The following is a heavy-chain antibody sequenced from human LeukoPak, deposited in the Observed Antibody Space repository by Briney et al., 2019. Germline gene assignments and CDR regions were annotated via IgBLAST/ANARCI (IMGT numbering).Heavy chain of an antibody. D-gene: IGHD6-19*01. Sequence: GGSLRLSCAAAGFTFNTYGMHWLRQAPGKGLEWVALIWYDGSNKYYADSVKGRFTISRDNSRDTLYLQMNSLRAEDTAVYYCARDLGYSSGWTNWFDPWGQGTLVTVSS. CDR2: IWYDGSNK. V-gene: IGHV3-33*01. CDR1: GFTFNTYG. J-gene: IGHJ5*02. CDR3: ARDLGYSSGWTNWFDP.